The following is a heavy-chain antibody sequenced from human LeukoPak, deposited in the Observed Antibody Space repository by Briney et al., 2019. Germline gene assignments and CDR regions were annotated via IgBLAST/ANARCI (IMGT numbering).Heavy chain of an antibody. J-gene: IGHJ4*02. CDR1: GFTFSSYW. CDR3: ARTVPGYFFDS. V-gene: IGHV3-74*01. CDR2: INTDGSST. D-gene: IGHD3-10*01. Sequence: GGSLRLSCAASGFTFSSYWMHWVRQAPEMGLVWVSRINTDGSSTSYADSVKGRFTISRDSAKNTLYLQMNSLRAEDTAVYYCARTVPGYFFDSWGQGTLVTVSS.